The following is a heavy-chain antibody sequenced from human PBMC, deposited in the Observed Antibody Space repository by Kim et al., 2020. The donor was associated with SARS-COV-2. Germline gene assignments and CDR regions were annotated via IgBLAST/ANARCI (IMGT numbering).Heavy chain of an antibody. CDR3: ATDTSMLGPLYYYDSSGYYRGFDY. CDR2: FDPEDGET. D-gene: IGHD3-22*01. CDR1: GYTLTELS. V-gene: IGHV1-24*01. Sequence: ASVKVSCKVSGYTLTELSMHWVRQAPGKGLEWMGGFDPEDGETIYAQKFQGRVTMTEDTSTDTAYMELSSLRSEDTAVYYCATDTSMLGPLYYYDSSGYYRGFDYWGQGTLITVSS. J-gene: IGHJ4*02.